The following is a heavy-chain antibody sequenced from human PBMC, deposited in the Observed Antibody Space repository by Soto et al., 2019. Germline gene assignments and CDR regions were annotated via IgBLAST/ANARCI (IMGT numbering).Heavy chain of an antibody. V-gene: IGHV4-59*08. J-gene: IGHJ4*02. Sequence: SDTLSLTCTVSGGSISSYYWSWIRQPPGKGLEWIGFIYHSGSTNYNPSLKSRVTISVDTSKNQFSLKLNSVTAADTAMYYCARRDSTGYYYYWGQGILVTVSS. D-gene: IGHD3-22*01. CDR2: IYHSGST. CDR3: ARRDSTGYYYY. CDR1: GGSISSYY.